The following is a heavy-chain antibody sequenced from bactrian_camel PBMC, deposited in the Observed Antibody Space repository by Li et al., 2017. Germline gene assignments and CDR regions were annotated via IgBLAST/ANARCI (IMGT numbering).Heavy chain of an antibody. CDR1: GFTFSSSA. CDR2: IYTRTT. CDR3: AAGPTRRGYCSTLTSPPY. J-gene: IGHJ4*01. V-gene: IGHV3S31*01. Sequence: VQLVESGGGLVQPGGSLRLSCAASGFTFSSSAMSWVRQAPGKERERIAAIYTRTTFYADSVKGRFTISRDNAKNTVYLQMNSLKPEDTAVFYCAAGPTRRGYCSTLTSPPYWGQGTQVTVS. D-gene: IGHD3*01.